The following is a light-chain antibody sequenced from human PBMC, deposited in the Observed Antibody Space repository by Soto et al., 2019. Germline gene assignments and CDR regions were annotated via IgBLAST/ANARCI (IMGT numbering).Light chain of an antibody. V-gene: IGLV2-23*02. CDR3: CSYAGSSSYV. Sequence: QSVLTQPASVSGSPGQSITISCTGTSSDVGGYNYVSWYQQHPGKAPRFVIYDVTNRPSGVSNRFSGSKSGNTASLTISGLQAEDEADYYCCSYAGSSSYVFGTGTKVTVL. J-gene: IGLJ1*01. CDR1: SSDVGGYNY. CDR2: DVT.